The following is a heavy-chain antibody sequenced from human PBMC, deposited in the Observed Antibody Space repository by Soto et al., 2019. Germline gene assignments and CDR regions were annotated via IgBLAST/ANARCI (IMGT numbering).Heavy chain of an antibody. CDR2: IYPGDSDT. Sequence: PGESLKISCKGSGYSFTSYWIGWVRQMPGKGLEWMGIIYPGDSDTRYSPSFQGQVTISADKSISTAYLQWSSLKASDTAMYYCARHRGDCSITSCYKLYYYYGMDVWGQGTTVTVSS. CDR3: ARHRGDCSITSCYKLYYYYGMDV. J-gene: IGHJ6*02. CDR1: GYSFTSYW. D-gene: IGHD2-2*01. V-gene: IGHV5-51*01.